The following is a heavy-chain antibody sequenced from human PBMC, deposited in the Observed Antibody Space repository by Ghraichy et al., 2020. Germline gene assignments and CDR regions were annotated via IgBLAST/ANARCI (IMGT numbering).Heavy chain of an antibody. D-gene: IGHD3-10*01. Sequence: ASVKVSCKVSGYTLTELSMHWVRQAPGKGLEWMGGFDPEDGETIYAQKFQGRVTMTEDTSTDTAYMELSSLRSEDTAVYYCATRITGFGELFSWELRGQGTLVTVSS. J-gene: IGHJ4*02. CDR3: ATRITGFGELFSWEL. CDR1: GYTLTELS. CDR2: FDPEDGET. V-gene: IGHV1-24*01.